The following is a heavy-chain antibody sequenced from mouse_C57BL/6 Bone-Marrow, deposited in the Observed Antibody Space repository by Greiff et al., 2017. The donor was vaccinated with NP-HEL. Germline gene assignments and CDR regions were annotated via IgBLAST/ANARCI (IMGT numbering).Heavy chain of an antibody. V-gene: IGHV5-4*01. CDR2: ISDGGSYT. CDR1: GFTFSSYA. J-gene: IGHJ2*01. D-gene: IGHD1-1*02. CDR3: AREELWTLDY. Sequence: EVKLVESGGGLVKPGGSLKLSCAASGFTFSSYAMSWVRQTPEKRLEWVATISDGGSYTYYPDNVKGRFTISRDNAKNNLYLQMSHLKSEDTAMYYCAREELWTLDYWGQGTTLTVSS.